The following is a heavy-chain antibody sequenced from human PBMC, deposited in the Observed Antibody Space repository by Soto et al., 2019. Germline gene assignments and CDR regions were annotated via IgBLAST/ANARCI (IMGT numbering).Heavy chain of an antibody. V-gene: IGHV1-18*01. D-gene: IGHD2-15*01. CDR2: ISVDNGNT. CDR3: ATFKQGGNRTPIGYPSYYYMDV. Sequence: QVQLVQSGPEVKKPGASVKVSCKASGYTFSSYGISWVRQAPGQGFEWMAWISVDNGNTNFAQRFQGRVTMTTDTGASTAYMELRSLRSDDTAVYSCATFKQGGNRTPIGYPSYYYMDVWGEGTTVTVSS. J-gene: IGHJ6*03. CDR1: GYTFSSYG.